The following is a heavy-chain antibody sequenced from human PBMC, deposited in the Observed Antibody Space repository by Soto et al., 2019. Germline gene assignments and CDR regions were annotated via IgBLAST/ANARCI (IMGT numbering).Heavy chain of an antibody. CDR3: ASGSGYNYDHYYYYTLDV. Sequence: EVQLLESGGGLVQPGGSLRLSCAASGFTFSNYAMSWVRQAPGKGLEWVSVISRSGRSTYYADSVKGRFTISRDSSKSTLYLQKNSLRAEDTAVYYCASGSGYNYDHYYYYTLDVWGQGTTVTVSS. CDR2: ISRSGRST. V-gene: IGHV3-23*01. D-gene: IGHD1-1*01. CDR1: GFTFSNYA. J-gene: IGHJ6*02.